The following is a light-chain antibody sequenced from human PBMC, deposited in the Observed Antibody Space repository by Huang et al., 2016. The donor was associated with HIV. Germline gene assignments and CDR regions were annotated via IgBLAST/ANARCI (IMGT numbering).Light chain of an antibody. CDR2: GAS. J-gene: IGKJ5*01. Sequence: ERVMTQSPATLSVAPGERVPLSCRASHSVSSNLAWYQQKPGQAPRLLIHGASARATGSPARFSGSWSGTEFTLAISSLQSEDSGVYFCQQYDNWPLTFGQGTRLEIK. CDR3: QQYDNWPLT. CDR1: HSVSSN. V-gene: IGKV3-15*01.